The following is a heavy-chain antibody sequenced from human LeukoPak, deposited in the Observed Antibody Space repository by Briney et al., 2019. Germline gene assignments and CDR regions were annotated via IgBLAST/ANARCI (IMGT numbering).Heavy chain of an antibody. CDR3: ARHGSSSSSVNWFDP. Sequence: GESLKIPCKGSGYSFTSYWIGWVRQMPGKGLEWMGIIYPGDSDTRYSPSFQGQVTISADKSISTAYLQWSSLKASDTAMYYCARHGSSSSSVNWFDPWGQGTLVTVSS. D-gene: IGHD6-6*01. V-gene: IGHV5-51*01. CDR1: GYSFTSYW. CDR2: IYPGDSDT. J-gene: IGHJ5*02.